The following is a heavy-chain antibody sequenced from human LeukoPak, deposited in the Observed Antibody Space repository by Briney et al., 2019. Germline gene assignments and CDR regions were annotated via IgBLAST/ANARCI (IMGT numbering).Heavy chain of an antibody. CDR1: GGSMSTFY. CDR2: IYYSGST. D-gene: IGHD3-10*01. CDR3: ARLATMVRGVYYYGMDV. Sequence: SETLSLTCTVSGGSMSTFYWSWIRQPPGKGLEWIGYIYYSGSTNYNPSLKSRVTISVDTSKNQFSLKLSSVTAADTAVYYCARLATMVRGVYYYGMDVWGQGTTVTVSS. J-gene: IGHJ6*02. V-gene: IGHV4-59*08.